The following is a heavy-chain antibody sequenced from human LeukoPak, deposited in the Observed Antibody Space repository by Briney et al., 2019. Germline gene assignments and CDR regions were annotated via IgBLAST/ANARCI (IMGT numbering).Heavy chain of an antibody. CDR3: ASAGGYCSSTSCYPGGEFDY. D-gene: IGHD2-2*01. Sequence: ASVKVSCKASGGTFSSYAISWVRQAPGQGLEWMEGIIPIFGTANYAQKFQGRVTITTDESTSTAYMELSSLRSEDTAVYYCASAGGYCSSTSCYPGGEFDYWGQGTLVTVSS. J-gene: IGHJ4*02. CDR2: IIPIFGTA. V-gene: IGHV1-69*05. CDR1: GGTFSSYA.